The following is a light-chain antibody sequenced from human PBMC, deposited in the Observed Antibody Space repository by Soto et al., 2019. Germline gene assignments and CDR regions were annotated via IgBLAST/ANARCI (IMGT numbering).Light chain of an antibody. V-gene: IGKV3-11*01. Sequence: ETVLTQSPATLSLSPGDRATLSCRTSQSVSPYLAWYQQRPGQASRLLIYDAYNRAAGIPARFSGSGSGTDFTLTISSLEPEDFAVYYCQERTNWPPGITFGPGTTVDIK. J-gene: IGKJ3*01. CDR3: QERTNWPPGIT. CDR2: DAY. CDR1: QSVSPY.